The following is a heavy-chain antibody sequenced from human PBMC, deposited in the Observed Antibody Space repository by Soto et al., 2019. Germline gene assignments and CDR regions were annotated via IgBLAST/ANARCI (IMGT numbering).Heavy chain of an antibody. D-gene: IGHD4-17*01. J-gene: IGHJ4*02. CDR2: ISSSSSYI. Sequence: EVQLVESGGGLVKPGGYLRLSCAASGFTFSSYSMNWVRQAPGKGLEWVSSISSSSSYIYYADSVKGRFTISRDNAKNSLYLQMNSLRAEDTAVYYCARTQDTVTTLDYWGQGTLVTVSS. V-gene: IGHV3-21*03. CDR3: ARTQDTVTTLDY. CDR1: GFTFSSYS.